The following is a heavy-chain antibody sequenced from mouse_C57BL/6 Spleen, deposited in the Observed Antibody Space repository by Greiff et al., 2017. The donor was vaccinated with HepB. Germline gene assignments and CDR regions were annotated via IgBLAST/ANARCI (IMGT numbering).Heavy chain of an antibody. J-gene: IGHJ4*01. V-gene: IGHV5-17*01. D-gene: IGHD1-1*01. Sequence: EVMLVESGGGLVKPGGSLKLSCAASGFTFSDYGMHWVRQAPEKGLEWVAYISSGSSTIYYADTVKGRFTISRDNAKNTLFLQMTSLRSEDTAMYYCARPSSVVAYYYAMDYWGQGTSVTVSS. CDR1: GFTFSDYG. CDR2: ISSGSSTI. CDR3: ARPSSVVAYYYAMDY.